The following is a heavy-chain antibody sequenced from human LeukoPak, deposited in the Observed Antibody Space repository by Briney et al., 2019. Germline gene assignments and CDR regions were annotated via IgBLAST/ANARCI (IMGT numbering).Heavy chain of an antibody. CDR1: GGSISSYY. CDR2: IYHSGSA. CDR3: ARKQWLAPWGY. Sequence: SETLSLTCTVSGGSISSYYWGWIRQPPGKGLEWIGSIYHSGSAYYNPSLKSRVTISVDTSKNQFSLKLSSVTAADTAVYYCARKQWLAPWGYWGQGTLVTVSS. J-gene: IGHJ4*02. D-gene: IGHD6-19*01. V-gene: IGHV4-38-2*02.